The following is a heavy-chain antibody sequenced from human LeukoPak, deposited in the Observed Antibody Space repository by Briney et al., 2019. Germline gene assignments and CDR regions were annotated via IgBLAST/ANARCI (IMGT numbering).Heavy chain of an antibody. CDR1: GFTFSSYA. D-gene: IGHD3-16*02. V-gene: IGHV3-23*01. CDR2: NSGSGGST. CDR3: AKDLPPYVYVWGSYPPNLVY. J-gene: IGHJ4*02. Sequence: PGGSLRLSCAASGFTFSSYAMSWVRQAPGKGLEWVSANSGSGGSTYYADSVKGRFTISRDNSKNTLYLQMNSLRAEDTAVYYCAKDLPPYVYVWGSYPPNLVYWGQGTLVTVSS.